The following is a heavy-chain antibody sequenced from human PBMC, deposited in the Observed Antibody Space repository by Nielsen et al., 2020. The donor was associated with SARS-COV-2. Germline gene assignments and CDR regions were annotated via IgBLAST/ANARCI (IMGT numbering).Heavy chain of an antibody. CDR3: ASDSNSYNYYYYYGMDV. CDR2: ISSYSNYK. J-gene: IGHJ6*02. D-gene: IGHD2-2*01. V-gene: IGHV3-21*01. CDR1: GFNFSQYT. Sequence: GESLKISCEASGFNFSQYTMNWVRQAPGQGLEWASSISSYSNYKQYADSVKGRFAISRDNSKNTLYLQMNSLRAEDTAVYYCASDSNSYNYYYYYGMDVWGQGTTVTVSS.